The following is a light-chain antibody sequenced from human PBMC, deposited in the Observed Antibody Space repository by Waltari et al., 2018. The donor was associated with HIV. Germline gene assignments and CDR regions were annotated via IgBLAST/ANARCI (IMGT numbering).Light chain of an antibody. V-gene: IGKV4-1*01. CDR1: QTVFYSSNNKNY. Sequence: DIVMTQSPDSLAVSLGERATIKCNASQTVFYSSNNKNYLSWYQQKAGQPPKLIMYWASSRQSGVPDRFSGSGSGTDVTLTISSLQAEDVAVYFCQQTYTIPPTFGGGTKVEIK. CDR3: QQTYTIPPT. J-gene: IGKJ4*01. CDR2: WAS.